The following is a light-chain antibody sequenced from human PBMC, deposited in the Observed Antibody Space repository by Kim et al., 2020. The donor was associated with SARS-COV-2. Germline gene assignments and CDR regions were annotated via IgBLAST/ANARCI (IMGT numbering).Light chain of an antibody. CDR2: DVS. CDR3: SSFTTSISYV. CDR1: SGDIGASKF. Sequence: GQSFAISFTGTSGDIGASKFVSWYQQHPGKAPNLLIYDVSKRPSGLSDRFSASKSGNTASLTISGLQAEDEADYYCSSFTTSISYVFGTGTKVTVL. J-gene: IGLJ1*01. V-gene: IGLV2-14*03.